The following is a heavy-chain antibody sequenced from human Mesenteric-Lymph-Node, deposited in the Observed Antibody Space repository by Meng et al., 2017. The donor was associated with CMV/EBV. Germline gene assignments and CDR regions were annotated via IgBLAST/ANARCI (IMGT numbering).Heavy chain of an antibody. Sequence: GESLKISCAASGFTFSSYAMHWVRQAPGKGLEWVAVISYDGSNKYYADSVKGRFTISRDTSKNTLYLQMNSLRAEDTAVYYCARDFCTNGVCYFDYWGQGTLVTVSS. V-gene: IGHV3-30*14. J-gene: IGHJ4*02. D-gene: IGHD2-8*01. CDR3: ARDFCTNGVCYFDY. CDR1: GFTFSSYA. CDR2: ISYDGSNK.